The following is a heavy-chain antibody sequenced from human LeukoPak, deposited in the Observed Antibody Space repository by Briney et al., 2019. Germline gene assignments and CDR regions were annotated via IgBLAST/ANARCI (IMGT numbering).Heavy chain of an antibody. V-gene: IGHV5-51*01. Sequence: GESLKISCKGSGYRFTSYWIGWVRQMPGKGLEWMGIFYPGDSDTRYSPSFQGQVSLSADKTISTAYLQWSSLKASDTAKYYCGRHDGYCTTSSCPTDAFDIWGQGTMVTVSS. J-gene: IGHJ3*02. CDR1: GYRFTSYW. CDR2: FYPGDSDT. CDR3: GRHDGYCTTSSCPTDAFDI. D-gene: IGHD2-2*01.